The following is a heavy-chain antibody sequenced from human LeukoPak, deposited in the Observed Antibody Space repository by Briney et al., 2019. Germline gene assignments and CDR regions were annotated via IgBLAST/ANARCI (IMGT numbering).Heavy chain of an antibody. V-gene: IGHV3-66*01. J-gene: IGHJ6*02. Sequence: HPGGSLRLSCAASGFTVSSNYMSWVRQAPGKGLEWVSVIYSGGSTYYADSVKGRFTISRDNSKNTLYLQMNSLRAEDTAVYYCARTEFAYYYGMDVWGQGTTVTVS. CDR2: IYSGGST. CDR3: ARTEFAYYYGMDV. CDR1: GFTVSSNY.